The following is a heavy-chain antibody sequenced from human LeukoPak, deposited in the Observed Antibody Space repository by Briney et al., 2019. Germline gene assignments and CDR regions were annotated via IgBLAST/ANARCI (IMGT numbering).Heavy chain of an antibody. V-gene: IGHV3-53*01. CDR2: IYSGGST. CDR1: GFTVSSNY. CDR3: ARDAHSGWNMGKIDAFDI. Sequence: GGSLRLSCAASGFTVSSNYMSWVRQAPGKGLEWVSVIYSGGSTYYADSVKGRFTISRDNSKNTLYLQMNSLRAEDTAVYYCARDAHSGWNMGKIDAFDIWGQGTMVTVSS. D-gene: IGHD1/OR15-1a*01. J-gene: IGHJ3*02.